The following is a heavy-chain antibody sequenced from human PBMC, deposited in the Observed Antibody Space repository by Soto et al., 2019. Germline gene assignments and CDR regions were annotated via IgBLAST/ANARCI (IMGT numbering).Heavy chain of an antibody. Sequence: QVQLLQSGAEVKKPGASVKVSCKASGYTFTNYYMHWVRQAPGQGIEWMGIIYPSGGSTRNAQKFQGRVTMTRDTSTSTVYMELSSLRSEARAFYYCARDFSEPMDYWGRGTLVTVSS. J-gene: IGHJ4*02. CDR2: IYPSGGST. CDR1: GYTFTNYY. V-gene: IGHV1-46*01. CDR3: ARDFSEPMDY. D-gene: IGHD1-1*01.